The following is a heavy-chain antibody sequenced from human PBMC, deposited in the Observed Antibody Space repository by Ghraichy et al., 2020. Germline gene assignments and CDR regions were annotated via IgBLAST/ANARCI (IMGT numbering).Heavy chain of an antibody. CDR1: GGSISSYY. CDR3: ARVDIVVVPAAIREYYFDY. CDR2: IYYSGST. Sequence: SETLSLTCTVSGGSISSYYWSWIRQPPGKGLEWIGYIYYSGSTNYNPSLKSRVTISVDTSKNQFSLKLSSVTAADTAVYYCARVDIVVVPAAIREYYFDYWGQGTLVTVSS. J-gene: IGHJ4*02. V-gene: IGHV4-59*01. D-gene: IGHD2-2*02.